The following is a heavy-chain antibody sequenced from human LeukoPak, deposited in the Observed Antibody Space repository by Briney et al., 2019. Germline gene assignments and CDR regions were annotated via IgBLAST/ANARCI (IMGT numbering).Heavy chain of an antibody. CDR2: IYYSGNT. CDR3: ARHGSLSSAYYS. Sequence: PSETLSLTCTVSGGSISSSGHYWGWIRQPPGKGLEWIGSIYYSGNTYYNPSLKSRVTISVDTSKSQFSLKLSSVTATDTAVYFCARHGSLSSAYYSWGQGTLVTVSS. J-gene: IGHJ5*02. D-gene: IGHD3-22*01. V-gene: IGHV4-39*01. CDR1: GGSISSSGHY.